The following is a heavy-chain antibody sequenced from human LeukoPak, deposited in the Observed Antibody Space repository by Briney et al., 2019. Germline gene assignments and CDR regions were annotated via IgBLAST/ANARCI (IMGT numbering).Heavy chain of an antibody. Sequence: SETLSLTCAVSGYSISSGYYWGWIRQPPGKGLEWIGSIYHSGSTYYNPSLKSRVTISVDTSKKQFSQKLSSVTAADTAVYYCARCNADAFDIWGQGTMVTVSS. CDR3: ARCNADAFDI. CDR1: GYSISSGYY. J-gene: IGHJ3*02. V-gene: IGHV4-38-2*01. CDR2: IYHSGST. D-gene: IGHD2/OR15-2a*01.